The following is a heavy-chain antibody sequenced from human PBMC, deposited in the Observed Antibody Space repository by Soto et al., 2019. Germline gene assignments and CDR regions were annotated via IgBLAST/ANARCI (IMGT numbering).Heavy chain of an antibody. CDR2: IIPIFGTA. D-gene: IGHD2-2*01. V-gene: IGHV1-69*01. CDR1: GGTFSSYA. CDR3: ARSQGGSSSLDIYYYYYYGMDV. Sequence: QVQLVQSGAEVKKPGSSVKVSCKAPGGTFSSYAISWVRQAPGPGLEWMGGIIPIFGTAKYAQKFQGRVTITADESTSTGYKKLSSLRSEDTAAYYCARSQGGSSSLDIYYYYYYGMDVWGQGTTVTVSS. J-gene: IGHJ6*02.